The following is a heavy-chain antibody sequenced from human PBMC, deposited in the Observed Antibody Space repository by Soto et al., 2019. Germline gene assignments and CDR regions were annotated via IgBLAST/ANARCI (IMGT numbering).Heavy chain of an antibody. CDR3: ARHGWGKELPYNWFDT. J-gene: IGHJ5*02. V-gene: IGHV4-39*01. Sequence: KASETLSLTCTVSGGSISSSSYYWGWIRQPPGKGLEWIGSIYYSGSTYYNPSLKSRVTISVDTSKNQFSLKLSSVTAADTAVYYCARHGWGKELPYNWFDTWGQGTLVTVSS. CDR1: GGSISSSSYY. CDR2: IYYSGST. D-gene: IGHD1-26*01.